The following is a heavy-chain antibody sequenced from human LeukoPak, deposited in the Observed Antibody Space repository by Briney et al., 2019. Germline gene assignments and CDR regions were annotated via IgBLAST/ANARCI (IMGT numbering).Heavy chain of an antibody. CDR3: ARTVYSSGWSLDY. D-gene: IGHD6-19*01. J-gene: IGHJ4*02. CDR2: IYYSGST. V-gene: IGHV4-30-4*08. CDR1: GGSISSGYYY. Sequence: SETLSLTCTVSGGSISSGYYYWSWIRQPPGKGLEWIGYIYYSGSTYYNPSLERRVTISVATSKNQFSLKLSSVTAADTAVYYCARTVYSSGWSLDYWGQGTLVTVSS.